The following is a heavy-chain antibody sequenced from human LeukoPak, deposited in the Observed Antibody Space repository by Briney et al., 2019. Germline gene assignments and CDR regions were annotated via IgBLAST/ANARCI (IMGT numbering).Heavy chain of an antibody. V-gene: IGHV1-2*06. CDR2: INPNSGGT. Sequence: ASVKVSCKASGYTFTGYYMHWVRQAPGQGLEWVGRINPNSGGTNYAQKFQGRVTMTRDTSISTAYMELSRLRSDDTAVYYCARGLLGRYDSSRAITRDYWGQGTLVTVSS. CDR1: GYTFTGYY. CDR3: ARGLLGRYDSSRAITRDY. J-gene: IGHJ4*02. D-gene: IGHD3-22*01.